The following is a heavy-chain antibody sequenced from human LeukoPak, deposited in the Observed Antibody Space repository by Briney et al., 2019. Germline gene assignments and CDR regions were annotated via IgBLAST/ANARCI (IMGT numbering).Heavy chain of an antibody. D-gene: IGHD5-18*01. CDR1: GFTFSRYS. J-gene: IGHJ4*02. V-gene: IGHV3-21*01. Sequence: GGSLRLSCAASGFTFSRYSMNWVRQAPGKGLEWVSSISISSNYIYYTDSVKGRCTISRDNGKNSLYLQMNSLRAEDTAVYYCARDRRWILYWGQGTLVTVSS. CDR2: ISISSNYI. CDR3: ARDRRWILY.